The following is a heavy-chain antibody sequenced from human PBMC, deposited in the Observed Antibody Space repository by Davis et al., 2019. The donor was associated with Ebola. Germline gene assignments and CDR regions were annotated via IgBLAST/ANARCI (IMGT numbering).Heavy chain of an antibody. D-gene: IGHD2-2*01. J-gene: IGHJ4*02. CDR1: GFTFSNAW. CDR2: IKSKTDGGTT. V-gene: IGHV3-15*01. Sequence: GESLKISCAASGFTFSNAWMSWVRQAPGKGLEWVGRIKSKTDGGTTDYAAPVKGRFTISRDDSKNTLYLQMNSLKTEDTAVYYCTTDHEYQLLKFDYWGQGTLVTVSS. CDR3: TTDHEYQLLKFDY.